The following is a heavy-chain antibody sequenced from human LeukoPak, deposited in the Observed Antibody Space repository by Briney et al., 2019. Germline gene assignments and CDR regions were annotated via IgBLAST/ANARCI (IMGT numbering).Heavy chain of an antibody. CDR1: GFTFSDYY. Sequence: GGSLRLSCAASGFTFSDYYMSWVRQAPGKGLEWVANIKQDGSEKYYVDSVKGRFTISRDNAKNSLYLQMNSLRAEDTAVYYCARAIGYCSGGSCYHFDYWGQGTLVTVSS. V-gene: IGHV3-7*04. CDR2: IKQDGSEK. J-gene: IGHJ4*02. CDR3: ARAIGYCSGGSCYHFDY. D-gene: IGHD2-15*01.